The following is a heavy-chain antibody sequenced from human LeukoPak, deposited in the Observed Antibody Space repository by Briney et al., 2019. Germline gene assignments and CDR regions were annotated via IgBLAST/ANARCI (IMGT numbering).Heavy chain of an antibody. D-gene: IGHD4-23*01. V-gene: IGHV4-61*02. Sequence: PSQTLSLTCTVSGGSISSGSYYWSWIRQPAGKGLEWIGRIYTSGSTNYNPSLKSRVTISVDTSKNQFSLKLSSVTAVDTAVYYCAREIMTTVVTRDWYFDLWGRGTLVTVSS. CDR2: IYTSGST. J-gene: IGHJ2*01. CDR1: GGSISSGSYY. CDR3: AREIMTTVVTRDWYFDL.